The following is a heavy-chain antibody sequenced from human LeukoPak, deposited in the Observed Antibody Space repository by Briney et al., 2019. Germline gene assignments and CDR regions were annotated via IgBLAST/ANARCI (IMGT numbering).Heavy chain of an antibody. CDR3: ARGERWGCSSTSFYHSFDP. CDR2: INHSGST. Sequence: SQTLSLTCAVYGGSFSGYYWSLIRQPPGKGLEWIGEINHSGSTNYNPSLKSRVTISVDTSKNQFSLKLSSVAAADTAVYYCARGERWGCSSTSFYHSFDPWGQGTLVTVSS. J-gene: IGHJ5*02. CDR1: GGSFSGYY. D-gene: IGHD2-2*01. V-gene: IGHV4-34*01.